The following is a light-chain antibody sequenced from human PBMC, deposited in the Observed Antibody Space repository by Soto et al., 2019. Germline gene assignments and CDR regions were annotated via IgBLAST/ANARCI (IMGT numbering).Light chain of an antibody. Sequence: EIVLTQSPGTLSLSPGERATLSCRASQSVSSSYLAWYQQKPGQAPRLLIYGASSRATGIPARFSGSGSGTDCTLTISRLEPEDFAVYYCQQYGSSPQTFGQGTKLEIK. V-gene: IGKV3-20*01. CDR3: QQYGSSPQT. J-gene: IGKJ2*01. CDR1: QSVSSSY. CDR2: GAS.